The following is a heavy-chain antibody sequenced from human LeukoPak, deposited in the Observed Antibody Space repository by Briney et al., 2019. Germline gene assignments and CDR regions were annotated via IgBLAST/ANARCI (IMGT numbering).Heavy chain of an antibody. Sequence: SQTLSLTCTVSGGSINSGDYYWSWIRQPVGKGLEWIGRIWTGAGASYRASLKSRVTISVDTSKNQFSLKLTSVTAEDTAVYYCARDLLRDRAFDIWGQGTMVTVSS. CDR2: IWTGAGA. CDR1: GGSINSGDYY. J-gene: IGHJ3*02. D-gene: IGHD5-24*01. V-gene: IGHV4-61*02. CDR3: ARDLLRDRAFDI.